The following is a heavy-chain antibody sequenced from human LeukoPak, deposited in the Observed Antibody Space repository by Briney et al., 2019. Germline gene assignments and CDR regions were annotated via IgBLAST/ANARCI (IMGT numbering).Heavy chain of an antibody. V-gene: IGHV3-53*01. CDR1: GFTVGSSF. J-gene: IGHJ4*02. CDR3: ASRVYYDSSGYLGDY. CDR2: IFSDGTT. D-gene: IGHD3-22*01. Sequence: GGSLRLSCAASGFTVGSSFMTWVRQAPGKGLEWVSVIFSDGTTYYTDSVKGRFTISRDNSKNTLYLQLNSLRAEDTAVYYCASRVYYDSSGYLGDYWGQGTLVTVSS.